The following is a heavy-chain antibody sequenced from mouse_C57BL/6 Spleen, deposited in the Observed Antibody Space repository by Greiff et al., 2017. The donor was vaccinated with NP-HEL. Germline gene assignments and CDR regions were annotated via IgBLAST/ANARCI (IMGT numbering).Heavy chain of an antibody. Sequence: VQLQQSGAELVRPGASVKLSCTASGFNIKDYYMHWVKQRSEQGLEWIGRIDPEDGDTEYAPKFQGKATMTADTSSNTAYLQLSSLTSEDTAVYYCTTAYYSNYVFAYWGQGTLVTVSA. V-gene: IGHV14-1*01. CDR2: IDPEDGDT. D-gene: IGHD2-5*01. CDR1: GFNIKDYY. CDR3: TTAYYSNYVFAY. J-gene: IGHJ3*01.